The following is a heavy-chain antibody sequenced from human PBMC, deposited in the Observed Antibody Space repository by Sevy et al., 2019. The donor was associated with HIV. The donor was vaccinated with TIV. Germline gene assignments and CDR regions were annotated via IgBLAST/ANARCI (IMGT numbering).Heavy chain of an antibody. D-gene: IGHD4-17*01. J-gene: IGHJ4*02. Sequence: GGSLRLSCAASGFTVSSSYMTWVRQPPGKGLEWVSVIYSGGSTYYADSVKGRFTISRDNSKNTVYLHMRGLRSEDTAVYFCAKDHAVTTEWVVFDSWGQGTLVTVSS. CDR3: AKDHAVTTEWVVFDS. CDR1: GFTVSSSY. CDR2: IYSGGST. V-gene: IGHV3-53*05.